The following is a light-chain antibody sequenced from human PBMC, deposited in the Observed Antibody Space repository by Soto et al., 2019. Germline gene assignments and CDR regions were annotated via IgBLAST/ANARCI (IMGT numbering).Light chain of an antibody. CDR1: QSVSSSY. CDR3: QQYDNWPGT. Sequence: EIVLTQSPGTLSLSPGERATLSCRASQSVSSSYLAWYQQKPGQAPRLFMYGASARATGVPARFSGSGSGTEFTLTISSLQSEDFAVYYCQQYDNWPGTFGQGTKVDIK. V-gene: IGKV3-15*01. J-gene: IGKJ1*01. CDR2: GAS.